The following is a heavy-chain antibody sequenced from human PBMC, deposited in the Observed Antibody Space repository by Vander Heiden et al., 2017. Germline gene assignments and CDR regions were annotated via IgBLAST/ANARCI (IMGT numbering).Heavy chain of an antibody. CDR3: ARELGIAAAGPYYYGMDV. J-gene: IGHJ6*02. CDR1: GFTFSSYW. Sequence: EVQLVESGGGLVQPGGSLRLSCAASGFTFSSYWMSWVRQAPGKGLEWVANIKQDGSEKYYVDSVKGRCTISRDNAKNSLYLQMNSLRAEDKAVYYCARELGIAAAGPYYYGMDVWGQGNTVTVSS. D-gene: IGHD6-13*01. V-gene: IGHV3-7*01. CDR2: IKQDGSEK.